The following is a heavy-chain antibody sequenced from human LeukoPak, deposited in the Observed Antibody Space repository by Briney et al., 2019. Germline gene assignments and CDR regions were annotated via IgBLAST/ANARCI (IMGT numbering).Heavy chain of an antibody. CDR3: ARLPGVAAFDI. V-gene: IGHV5-51*01. J-gene: IGHJ3*02. Sequence: GESLKISCKGSGYSFTNSWIAWVRQMPGKGLEWMGFIYPGDSGSRYSPSFQGQVTISVDKSISTAYLQWSSLKASDTAMYYCARLPGVAAFDIWGQGTMVTVSS. CDR1: GYSFTNSW. D-gene: IGHD7-27*01. CDR2: IYPGDSGS.